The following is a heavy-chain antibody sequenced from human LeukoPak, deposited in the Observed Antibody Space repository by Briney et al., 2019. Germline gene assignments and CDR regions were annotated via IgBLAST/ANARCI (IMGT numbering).Heavy chain of an antibody. CDR1: GFTFSVTW. CDR2: FKSKVAGGTT. CDR3: TRGAPQADVFDI. D-gene: IGHD1-26*01. J-gene: IGHJ3*02. Sequence: GGSLRLSCAASGFTFSVTWMSWVRQAPGRGLEWVGRFKSKVAGGTTDYAAPVAGRFTISRDDPKNMLYLQMNSLKTEDTGVYYCTRGAPQADVFDIWGQGTMVTVSS. V-gene: IGHV3-15*01.